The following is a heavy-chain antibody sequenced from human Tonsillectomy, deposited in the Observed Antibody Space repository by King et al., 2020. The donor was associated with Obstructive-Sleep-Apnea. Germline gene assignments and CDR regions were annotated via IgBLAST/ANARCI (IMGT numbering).Heavy chain of an antibody. J-gene: IGHJ3*02. CDR1: GFTFDDYA. CDR3: AKGAGSGSYDAFDI. V-gene: IGHV3-9*01. CDR2: ISWNSGSI. Sequence: VQLVESGGGLVQPGRSLRLSCAASGFTFDDYAMHWVRQAPGKGLEWVSGISWNSGSIGYADSVKGRFTISRDNAKNSLYLQMSSLRAEDTALYYCAKGAGSGSYDAFDIWGQGTMVTVSS. D-gene: IGHD3-10*01.